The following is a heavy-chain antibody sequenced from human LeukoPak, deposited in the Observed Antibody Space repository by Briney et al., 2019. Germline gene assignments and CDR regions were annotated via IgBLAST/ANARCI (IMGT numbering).Heavy chain of an antibody. V-gene: IGHV1-18*01. CDR1: GYTFTSYG. D-gene: IGHD6-13*01. Sequence: ASVKVSCKASGYTFTSYGISWVRQAPGQGLEWMGWISAYNGNTNYAQKLQGRVTMTTDTSTSTAYMELSSLGSEDTAVYYCASYSSSWYYWGQGTLVTVSS. J-gene: IGHJ4*02. CDR2: ISAYNGNT. CDR3: ASYSSSWYY.